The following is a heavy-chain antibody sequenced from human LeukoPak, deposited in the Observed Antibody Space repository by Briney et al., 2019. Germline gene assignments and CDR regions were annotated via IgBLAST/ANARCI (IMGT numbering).Heavy chain of an antibody. V-gene: IGHV3-21*01. Sequence: GGSLRLSCAGSGFTFSSYSMNWVRQAPGKGLEWVSSISSSSSYIYYADSVKGRFTISRDNAKNSLYLQMNSLRAEDTAVYYCARALAKDRRILDYWGQGTLVTVSS. CDR1: GFTFSSYS. J-gene: IGHJ4*02. CDR2: ISSSSSYI. CDR3: ARALAKDRRILDY. D-gene: IGHD2-15*01.